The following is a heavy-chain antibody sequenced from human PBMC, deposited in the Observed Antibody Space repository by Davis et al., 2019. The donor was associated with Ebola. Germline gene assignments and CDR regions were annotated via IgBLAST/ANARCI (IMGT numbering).Heavy chain of an antibody. CDR3: ARVRWTSGYYFDY. CDR2: ISGDGSTT. D-gene: IGHD3-22*01. Sequence: GESLKISCAASGFIFSAYWMHWVRQAPGKGLVWVSRISGDGSTTSYADSVKGRFTISRDNSKNTLYLQMNSLRAEDTAVYYCARVRWTSGYYFDYWGQGTLVTVSS. CDR1: GFIFSAYW. J-gene: IGHJ4*02. V-gene: IGHV3-74*01.